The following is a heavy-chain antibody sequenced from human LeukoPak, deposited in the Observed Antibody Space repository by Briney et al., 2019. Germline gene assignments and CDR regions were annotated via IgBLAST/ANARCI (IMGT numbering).Heavy chain of an antibody. J-gene: IGHJ4*02. CDR3: ARDQEGFDY. CDR1: GYTFTSNY. CDR2: IYPRDGST. V-gene: IGHV1-46*01. Sequence: ASVKVSCKASGYTFTSNYIHWVRQAPGQGLEWMGMIYPRDGSTSYAQKFQGRVTVTRDTSTSSVHMELSGLRSEDTAVYYCARDQEGFDYWGQGTLVTVSS.